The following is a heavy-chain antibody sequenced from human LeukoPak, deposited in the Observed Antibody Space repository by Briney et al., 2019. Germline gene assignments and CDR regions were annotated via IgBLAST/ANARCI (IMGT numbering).Heavy chain of an antibody. J-gene: IGHJ4*02. CDR3: ARAEQQWLTPLGFDY. Sequence: GGSLRLSCAASEFTFSSYAMHWVRQAPGKGLEWVAVISYDGSHKYYADAVKGRFTISRDNSKNTLYLQMNSLRAEDTAVYYCARAEQQWLTPLGFDYWGQGTLVTVSS. CDR2: ISYDGSHK. CDR1: EFTFSSYA. D-gene: IGHD6-19*01. V-gene: IGHV3-30-3*01.